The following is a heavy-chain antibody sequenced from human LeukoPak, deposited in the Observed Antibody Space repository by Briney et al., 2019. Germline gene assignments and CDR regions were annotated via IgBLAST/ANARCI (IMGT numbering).Heavy chain of an antibody. CDR2: IHHSGRT. J-gene: IGHJ4*02. D-gene: IGHD3-3*01. V-gene: IGHV4-38-2*01. Sequence: SETLSLTCAVSGYSISSGYYWGWIRQPPGKGLEWIGSIHHSGRTYYNPSLKSRVTISVDTSKNQFSLKLSSVTAADTAVYYCARFLRSGGYFDYWGQGTLVTVSS. CDR3: ARFLRSGGYFDY. CDR1: GYSISSGYY.